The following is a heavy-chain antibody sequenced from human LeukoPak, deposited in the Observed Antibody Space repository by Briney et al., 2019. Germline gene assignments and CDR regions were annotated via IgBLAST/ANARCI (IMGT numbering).Heavy chain of an antibody. J-gene: IGHJ4*02. Sequence: ASVKVSCKTSGGTFRSHIFSWVRQAPGQGLEWMGIINPSGGSTSYAQKFQGRVTMTRDTSTSTVYMELSSLRSEDTAVYYCARGRTMYYFDYWGQGTLVTVSS. D-gene: IGHD1-1*01. CDR3: ARGRTMYYFDY. CDR2: INPSGGST. CDR1: GGTFRSHI. V-gene: IGHV1-46*01.